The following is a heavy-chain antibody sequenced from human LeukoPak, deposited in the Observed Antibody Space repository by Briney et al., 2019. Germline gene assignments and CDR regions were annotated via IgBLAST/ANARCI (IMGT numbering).Heavy chain of an antibody. Sequence: PGGSLRPSCAASGFTFSNYWMSWVRQAPGKGLEWVANIKQDGSEKYYVNSVKGRFTISRDDAKNSLYLQMNSLRAEDTAIYYCAREDDWNYEDYWGQGTLVTVSS. CDR1: GFTFSNYW. J-gene: IGHJ4*02. CDR3: AREDDWNYEDY. D-gene: IGHD1-7*01. V-gene: IGHV3-7*01. CDR2: IKQDGSEK.